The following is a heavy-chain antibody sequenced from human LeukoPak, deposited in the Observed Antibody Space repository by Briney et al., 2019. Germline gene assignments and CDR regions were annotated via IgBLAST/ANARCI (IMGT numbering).Heavy chain of an antibody. J-gene: IGHJ4*02. CDR1: GFTFDDYA. CDR3: AKDTHVHDFWSGYWLR. Sequence: PGRSLRLSCAASGFTFDDYAMHWVRQAPGKGLEWVSGISWNSGSIGYADSVKGRFTISRDNAKNSLYLQMNSLRAEDTALYYCAKDTHVHDFWSGYWLRWGQGTLVTVSS. D-gene: IGHD3-3*01. V-gene: IGHV3-9*01. CDR2: ISWNSGSI.